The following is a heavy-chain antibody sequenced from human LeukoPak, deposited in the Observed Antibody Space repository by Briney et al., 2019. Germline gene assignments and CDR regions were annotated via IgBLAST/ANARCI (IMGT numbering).Heavy chain of an antibody. Sequence: SETLSLTCTVSGASINSNNYYWGWIRQPPGKGLEWIGNIYYSESIYYNPSLRSRLTISIDTSKNQFSLKLRSVTAADTAVYYCARQALRSRMRSRSPTWFDPWGQGTLVTVSS. V-gene: IGHV4-39*01. J-gene: IGHJ5*02. CDR2: IYYSESI. D-gene: IGHD4-17*01. CDR1: GASINSNNYY. CDR3: ARQALRSRMRSRSPTWFDP.